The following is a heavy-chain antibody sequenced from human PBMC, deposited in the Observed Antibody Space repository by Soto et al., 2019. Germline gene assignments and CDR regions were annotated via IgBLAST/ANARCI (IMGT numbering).Heavy chain of an antibody. CDR3: ARERGSYYLDY. V-gene: IGHV3-48*01. J-gene: IGHJ4*02. CDR1: GFTFSTYS. Sequence: GGSLRLSCVASGFTFSTYSMNWVRQAPGKGLEWVSDIGGSGRTIYYADSVKGRFTISRDGAKNSLYLQMSSLRAEDTAVYYCARERGSYYLDYWGQGTLVTVSS. CDR2: IGGSGRTI. D-gene: IGHD2-8*01.